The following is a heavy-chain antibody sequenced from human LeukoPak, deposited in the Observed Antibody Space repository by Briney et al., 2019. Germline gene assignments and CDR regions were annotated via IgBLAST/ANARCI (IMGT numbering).Heavy chain of an antibody. Sequence: GGSLRLSCAASGFTFDDYAMHWVRQAPGKGLEWVSGISWNSGSIGYADSVKGRFAISRDNSKNTLYLQMNSLRAEDTAVYYCAKGLTYDYYDSSGYSYPPRYWGQGTLVTVSS. V-gene: IGHV3-9*01. D-gene: IGHD3-22*01. CDR2: ISWNSGSI. CDR3: AKGLTYDYYDSSGYSYPPRY. J-gene: IGHJ4*02. CDR1: GFTFDDYA.